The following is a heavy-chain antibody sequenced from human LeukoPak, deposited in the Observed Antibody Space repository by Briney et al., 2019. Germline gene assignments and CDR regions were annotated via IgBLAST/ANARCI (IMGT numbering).Heavy chain of an antibody. Sequence: GASVKVSCKASGYTFTGYYMHWVRQAPGQGLEWMGWINPNSGGTNYAQKFQGRVTMTRDTSISTAYMELSGLRSDDTAVYYRARGGDGYNWSDYYYYYMDVWGKGTTVTVSS. V-gene: IGHV1-2*02. J-gene: IGHJ6*03. D-gene: IGHD5-24*01. CDR3: ARGGDGYNWSDYYYYYMDV. CDR1: GYTFTGYY. CDR2: INPNSGGT.